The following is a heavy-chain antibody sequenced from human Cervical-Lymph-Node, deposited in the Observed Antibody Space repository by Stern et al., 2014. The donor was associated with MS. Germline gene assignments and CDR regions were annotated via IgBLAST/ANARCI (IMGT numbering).Heavy chain of an antibody. CDR2: IGTRIGAT. J-gene: IGHJ3*01. D-gene: IGHD6-13*01. CDR1: GYSFTTFA. CDR3: RAGSDAFDV. Sequence: QVQLVQSGDEVKKPGASVKVSCKASGYSFTTFAISWVRQAPGQGLEWMGWIGTRIGATNLAQKFQGRVTLATDTSASAVYMELRSLTSDDTAMYYCRAGSDAFDVWGQGTLVTVSS. V-gene: IGHV1-18*01.